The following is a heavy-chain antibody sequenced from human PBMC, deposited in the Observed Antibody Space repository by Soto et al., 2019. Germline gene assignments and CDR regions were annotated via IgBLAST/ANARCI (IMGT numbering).Heavy chain of an antibody. CDR1: GFTFSSYS. D-gene: IGHD6-13*01. V-gene: IGHV3-21*01. J-gene: IGHJ5*02. CDR3: ARGHSSTRSWFDP. CDR2: ISSSSSYI. Sequence: PGGSLRLCCAASGFTFSSYSMNWVRQAPGKGLEWVSSISSSSSYIYYADSVKGRFTISRDNAKNSLYLQMNSLRAEDTAVYYCARGHSSTRSWFDPWGQGTLVTVSS.